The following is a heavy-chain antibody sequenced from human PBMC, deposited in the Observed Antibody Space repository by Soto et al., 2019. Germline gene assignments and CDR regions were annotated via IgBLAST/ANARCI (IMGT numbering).Heavy chain of an antibody. CDR3: STFRYDFWSGYFPCGGMDV. CDR2: FDPEDGET. D-gene: IGHD3-3*01. J-gene: IGHJ6*02. V-gene: IGHV1-24*01. CDR1: GYTLTELS. Sequence: ASVKVSCKVSGYTLTELSMHWVRQAPGKGLEWMGGFDPEDGETIYAQKFQGRVTMTEDTSTDTAYMELSSLRSEDTAVYFFSTFRYDFWSGYFPCGGMDVWGPGATVTVSS.